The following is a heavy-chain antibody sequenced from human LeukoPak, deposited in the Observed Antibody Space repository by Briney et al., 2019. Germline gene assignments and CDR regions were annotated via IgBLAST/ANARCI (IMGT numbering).Heavy chain of an antibody. Sequence: PGGSLRLSCAASGFTFSSYAMSWVRQAPGKGLEWVSAISGSGGSIYYTDSVKGRFTISRDNSENTLYLQMNSLRAEDTALYYCAKAATLDMGVSYANWFDPWGQGTLVTVSS. D-gene: IGHD2-2*03. J-gene: IGHJ5*02. V-gene: IGHV3-23*01. CDR2: ISGSGGSI. CDR3: AKAATLDMGVSYANWFDP. CDR1: GFTFSSYA.